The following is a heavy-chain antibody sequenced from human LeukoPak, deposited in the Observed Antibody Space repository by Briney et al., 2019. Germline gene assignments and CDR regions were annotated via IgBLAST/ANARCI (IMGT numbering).Heavy chain of an antibody. Sequence: PGESLRLSCTASGFTFGDYAMSWFRQAPGEGLEWVAVISYDGSNKYYADSVKGRFTISRDNSKNTLYLQLNSLRAEDTAVYYCATIAAAGSYVFDYWGQGTLVTVSS. J-gene: IGHJ4*02. CDR1: GFTFGDYA. CDR3: ATIAAAGSYVFDY. V-gene: IGHV3-30*04. D-gene: IGHD6-13*01. CDR2: ISYDGSNK.